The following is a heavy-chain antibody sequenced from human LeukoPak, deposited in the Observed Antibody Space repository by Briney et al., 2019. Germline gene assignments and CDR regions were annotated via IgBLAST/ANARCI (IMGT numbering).Heavy chain of an antibody. CDR2: IYSSGST. Sequence: PSETLSLTCTVSGGSINSYYWSWIRQPPGKGLEGIGYIYSSGSTNYSPSLKSRVTISVDTSKKQFSLKLSSVTAADTAVYYCARDGGGYYRRDYYYYMDVWGKGTTVTVSS. V-gene: IGHV4-59*01. J-gene: IGHJ6*03. CDR1: GGSINSYY. CDR3: ARDGGGYYRRDYYYYMDV. D-gene: IGHD3-3*01.